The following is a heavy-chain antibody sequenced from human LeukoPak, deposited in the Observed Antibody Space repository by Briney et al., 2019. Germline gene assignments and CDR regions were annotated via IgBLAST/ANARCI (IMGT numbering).Heavy chain of an antibody. CDR1: GFGFSGYT. CDR2: ISGSSTYI. V-gene: IGHV3-21*01. J-gene: IGHJ4*01. D-gene: IGHD3-22*01. CDR3: ARGFYDTSGYYY. Sequence: GGSLGLSCAASGFGFSGYTMTWVRQAPGKGLEWVSSISGSSTYIYYTASLRGRFTISRDNAKNSLSLQMNSLRAEDTAVYYCARGFYDTSGYYYWGHGTLVTVSS.